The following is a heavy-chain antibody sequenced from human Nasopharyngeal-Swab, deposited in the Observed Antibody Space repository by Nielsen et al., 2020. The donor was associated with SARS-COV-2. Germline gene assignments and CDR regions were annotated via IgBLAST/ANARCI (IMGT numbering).Heavy chain of an antibody. CDR1: GLTFSNAW. V-gene: IGHV3-15*01. D-gene: IGHD3-22*01. J-gene: IGHJ4*02. Sequence: GESLKISCAASGLTFSNAWMSWVRQAPGKGLEWVGHIKSKTDGGTTDYAAPVKGRFAISRDDSKNKLYLQMNSLKTEDTAVYYCTTDPDSITLKPVVSNWGQGTLVTVSS. CDR3: TTDPDSITLKPVVSN. CDR2: IKSKTDGGTT.